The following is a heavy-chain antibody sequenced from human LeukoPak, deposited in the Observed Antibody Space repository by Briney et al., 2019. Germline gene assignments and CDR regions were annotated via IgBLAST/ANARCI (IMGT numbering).Heavy chain of an antibody. CDR2: ISWNSGSI. CDR3: ASGAAAGDFDY. V-gene: IGHV3-9*01. Sequence: PGRSLRLSCAASGFTFDDYAMHWVRQAPGKGLEWVSGISWNSGSIGYADSVKGRFTISRDNAKNSLYLQMNSLRAEDTAVYYCASGAAAGDFDYWGQGTLVTVSS. D-gene: IGHD6-25*01. J-gene: IGHJ4*02. CDR1: GFTFDDYA.